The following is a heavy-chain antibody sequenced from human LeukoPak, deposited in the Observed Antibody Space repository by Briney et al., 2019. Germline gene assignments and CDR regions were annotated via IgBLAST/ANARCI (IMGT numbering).Heavy chain of an antibody. CDR2: ISAYNGNT. CDR1: GYTFTSYG. Sequence: ASVKVSCKASGYTFTSYGISWVRQAPGQGLEWMGWISAYNGNTNCAQKLQGRVTMTTDTSTSTAYMELRSLRSDDTAVYYCARGAATVASTLFLRHWGQGTMVTVSS. V-gene: IGHV1-18*01. D-gene: IGHD6-19*01. J-gene: IGHJ1*01. CDR3: ARGAATVASTLFLRH.